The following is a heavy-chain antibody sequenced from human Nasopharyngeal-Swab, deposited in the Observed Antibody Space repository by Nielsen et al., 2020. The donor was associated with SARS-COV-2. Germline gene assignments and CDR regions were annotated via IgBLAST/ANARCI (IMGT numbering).Heavy chain of an antibody. CDR2: IGTNSGGT. D-gene: IGHD5-24*01. V-gene: IGHV1-2*06. CDR1: GYTFTAFS. Sequence: ASVKVSCKASGYTFTAFSIHWVRQSPGQCLEWVGRIGTNSGGTLYAQRFRGRVTMTRDTSVATAYMELSDLRSDDTAVYYCARDSPASRGDYWGQGTLVTVSS. J-gene: IGHJ4*02. CDR3: ARDSPASRGDY.